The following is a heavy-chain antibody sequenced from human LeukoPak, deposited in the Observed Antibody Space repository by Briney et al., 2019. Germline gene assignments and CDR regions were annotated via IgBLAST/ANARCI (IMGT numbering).Heavy chain of an antibody. D-gene: IGHD3-10*01. CDR2: INSDGSST. CDR1: GFTFSSYA. Sequence: GSLRLSCAASGFTFSSYAMHWVRQAPGKGLVWVSRINSDGSSTSYADSVKGRFTISRDNAKNTLYLQMNSLRAEDTAVYYCARGYGSSRGWYWGQGTLVTVSS. CDR3: ARGYGSSRGWY. V-gene: IGHV3-74*01. J-gene: IGHJ4*02.